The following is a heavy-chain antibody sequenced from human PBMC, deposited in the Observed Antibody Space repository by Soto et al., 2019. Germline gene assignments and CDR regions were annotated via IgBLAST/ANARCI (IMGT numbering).Heavy chain of an antibody. Sequence: EVQLVESGGGLVKPGGSLRLSCAASGFTFSSYSMNWVRQAPGKGLEWVSSISGSGSNIHYADSVKGRFTISRDNAKNSLYLQMNSLGADDTAVYYCASEIAVAGTLFDYWGQGTLVTVSS. CDR1: GFTFSSYS. D-gene: IGHD6-19*01. J-gene: IGHJ4*02. CDR2: ISGSGSNI. CDR3: ASEIAVAGTLFDY. V-gene: IGHV3-21*01.